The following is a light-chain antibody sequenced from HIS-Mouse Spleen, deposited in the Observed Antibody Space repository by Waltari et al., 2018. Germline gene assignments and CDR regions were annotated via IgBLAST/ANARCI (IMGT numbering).Light chain of an antibody. CDR2: DAS. CDR1: QSVSSY. J-gene: IGKJ5*01. V-gene: IGKV3-11*01. CDR3: QQRSNWIT. Sequence: EIVLTQSPATLSLSPGERATLSCRASQSVSSYLAWYQQKPGQAPRLLIYDASNRATGIPARFSGSGSGTEFTLTISSLEPEDFAVYYCQQRSNWITFGQGTRLEIK.